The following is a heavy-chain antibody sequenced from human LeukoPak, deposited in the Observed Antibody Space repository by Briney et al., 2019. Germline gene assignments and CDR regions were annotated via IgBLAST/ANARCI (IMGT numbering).Heavy chain of an antibody. D-gene: IGHD4-17*01. Sequence: PSQTLSLTCTVSGGSISSGGYYWSWIRQPPGKGLEWIGYIYYSGSTYYNPSLKSRVTISVDTSKNQFSLKLSSVTAADTAVYYCARASAYGDYSWFDPWGQGTLVTVSS. CDR2: IYYSGST. CDR3: ARASAYGDYSWFDP. V-gene: IGHV4-30-2*01. CDR1: GGSISSGGYY. J-gene: IGHJ5*02.